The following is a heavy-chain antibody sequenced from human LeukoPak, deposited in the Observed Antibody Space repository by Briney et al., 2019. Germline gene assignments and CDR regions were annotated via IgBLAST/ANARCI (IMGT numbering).Heavy chain of an antibody. CDR1: GFTFKNYG. Sequence: GGSLRLSCSASGFTFKNYGMSWVRQAPGKGLEWVSAISGSGGNTSYADSVKGRFTFSRDNSKNTIFLQMNSLRVEDTAVYYCAKEAYYDLRSGHYKGGLGSWGPGTPVTVSS. CDR2: ISGSGGNT. J-gene: IGHJ4*02. CDR3: AKEAYYDLRSGHYKGGLGS. V-gene: IGHV3-23*01. D-gene: IGHD3-3*01.